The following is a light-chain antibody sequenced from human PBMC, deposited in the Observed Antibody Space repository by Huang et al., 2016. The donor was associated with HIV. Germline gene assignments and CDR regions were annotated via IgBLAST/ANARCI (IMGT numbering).Light chain of an antibody. J-gene: IGKJ1*01. CDR2: GAS. CDR3: QQYNTWPSTWT. CDR1: QSVTGN. V-gene: IGKV3-15*01. Sequence: EIVLTQSPGTLSLSPGERATLSCWASQSVTGNVAWYQQRPGQPPRLLIYGASTRAANIPGRFSGTGSGTEFTLTISSLKSEDSAVYYCQQYNTWPSTWTFGQGTKVEIK.